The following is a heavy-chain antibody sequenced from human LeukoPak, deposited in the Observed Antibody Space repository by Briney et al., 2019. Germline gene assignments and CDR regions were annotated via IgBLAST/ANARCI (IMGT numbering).Heavy chain of an antibody. CDR2: IHYDGSNE. V-gene: IGHV3-30*02. CDR1: GFTFSGYG. CDR3: VKDPSDTDDY. D-gene: IGHD3-9*01. J-gene: IGHJ4*02. Sequence: PGGSLRLSCAASGFTFSGYGMHWARQAPGKGLGWVASIHYDGSNEHYADSVKGRFTISRDNSKNTLYLQMNSLRPEDTAVYYCVKDPSDTDDYWGQGTLVTVSS.